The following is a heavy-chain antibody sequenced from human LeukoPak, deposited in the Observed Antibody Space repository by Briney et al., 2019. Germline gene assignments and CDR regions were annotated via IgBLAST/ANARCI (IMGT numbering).Heavy chain of an antibody. CDR3: ARVPPARWNAFDI. J-gene: IGHJ3*02. CDR1: GFTFSSYS. D-gene: IGHD2-2*01. CDR2: ISSSSSYI. V-gene: IGHV3-21*01. Sequence: AGGSLRLSCAASGFTFSSYSMNWVRQAPGKGLEWVSSISSSSSYIYYADSVKGRFTISRDNAKNSLYLQMNSLRAEDTAVYYCARVPPARWNAFDIWGQGTMVTVSS.